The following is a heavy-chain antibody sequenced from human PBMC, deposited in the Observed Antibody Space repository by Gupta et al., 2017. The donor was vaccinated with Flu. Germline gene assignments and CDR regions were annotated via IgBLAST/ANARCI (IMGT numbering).Heavy chain of an antibody. J-gene: IGHJ3*02. Sequence: VRQTPRQGLEWMGRINPNSGDTIYSQKFQGRVIMTRDASVSTAYMELSWLRSDDTAVYYCASPVVTRDAFDIWGQGSMVTVSS. CDR3: ASPVVTRDAFDI. V-gene: IGHV1-2*06. D-gene: IGHD3-16*02. CDR2: INPNSGDT.